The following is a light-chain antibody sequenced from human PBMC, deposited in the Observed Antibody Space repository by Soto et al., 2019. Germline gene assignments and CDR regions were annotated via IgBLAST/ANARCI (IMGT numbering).Light chain of an antibody. CDR3: CSYAGRSTSPYV. CDR2: DVS. Sequence: PRSVSGSPGQSVTISCTGTSSDVGGYNYVSWYQQHPGKVPKLMIHDVSKRPSGVPDRFSGSKSGNTASLTISGLQAEDEADYYCCSYAGRSTSPYVFGTGTKVTVL. CDR1: SSDVGGYNY. J-gene: IGLJ1*01. V-gene: IGLV2-11*01.